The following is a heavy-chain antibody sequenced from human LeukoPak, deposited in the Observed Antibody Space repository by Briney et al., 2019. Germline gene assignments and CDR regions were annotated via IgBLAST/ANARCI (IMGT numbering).Heavy chain of an antibody. D-gene: IGHD1-1*01. J-gene: IGHJ5*02. V-gene: IGHV4-4*09. CDR1: GASISSYS. CDR3: ARLFGTRLDP. Sequence: PSETLSLTCTVSGASISSYSWSWVRQPPGKGLEWIGNIDTSGNTNYKSSLKSRLTISVDTSKKQVSLRLTSVTAADTAVYFCARLFGTRLDPWGQGTLVTVSS. CDR2: IDTSGNT.